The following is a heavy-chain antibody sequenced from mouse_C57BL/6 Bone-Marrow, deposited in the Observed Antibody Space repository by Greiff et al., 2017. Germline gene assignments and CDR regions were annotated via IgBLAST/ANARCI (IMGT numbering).Heavy chain of an antibody. CDR3: ARSGGLRRLDY. CDR1: GYTFTSYW. Sequence: VQLQQPGTELVKPGASVKLSCKASGYTFTSYWMHWVKQRPGQGLEWIGNINPSNGGTNYNEKFKSKDTLTVDKSSSTAYMQLSSLTSEDSAVDYCARSGGLRRLDYWGQGTTLTVSS. CDR2: INPSNGGT. J-gene: IGHJ2*01. V-gene: IGHV1-53*01. D-gene: IGHD2-4*01.